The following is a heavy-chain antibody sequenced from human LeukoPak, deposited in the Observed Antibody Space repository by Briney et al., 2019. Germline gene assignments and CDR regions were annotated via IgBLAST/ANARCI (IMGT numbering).Heavy chain of an antibody. J-gene: IGHJ6*03. CDR1: GGSISSHY. V-gene: IGHV4-59*11. CDR3: ARERQDYGDYVYCYYMDV. CDR2: IYYSGST. D-gene: IGHD4-17*01. Sequence: SETLSLTCTVSGGSISSHYWSWIRQPPGKGLEWIGYIYYSGSTNYNPSLKSRVTISVDTSKNQFSLKLSSVTAADTAVYYCARERQDYGDYVYCYYMDVWGKGTTVTVSS.